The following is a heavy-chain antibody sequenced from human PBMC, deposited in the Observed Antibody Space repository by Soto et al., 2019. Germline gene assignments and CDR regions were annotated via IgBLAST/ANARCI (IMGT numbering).Heavy chain of an antibody. CDR1: GFTFSSYS. CDR2: ISSSSSYI. Sequence: EVQLVESGGGLVKPGGSLRLSCAASGFTFSSYSMNWVRQAPGKGLEWVSSISSSSSYIYYADSVKGRFTISRDNAKNSLYLQMNSLRAEDTAVYYCARGRMVYAIPSWFDPWGQGTLVTASS. V-gene: IGHV3-21*01. CDR3: ARGRMVYAIPSWFDP. J-gene: IGHJ5*02. D-gene: IGHD2-8*01.